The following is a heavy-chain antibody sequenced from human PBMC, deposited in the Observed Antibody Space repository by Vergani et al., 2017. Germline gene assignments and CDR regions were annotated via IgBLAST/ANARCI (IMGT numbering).Heavy chain of an antibody. J-gene: IGHJ4*01. Sequence: EVHLLESGGGLVQSGGSLRLSCAASGFTFSNSAVSWVRQAPGRGLAWVSSISGPGLSTYYADSVKGRFSISRDNSKNTVFLQMHSLRAEDTAMYYCVKEKIDWGSYFFDSWGHGILVTVSS. CDR3: VKEKIDWGSYFFDS. D-gene: IGHD7-27*01. V-gene: IGHV3-23*01. CDR2: ISGPGLST. CDR1: GFTFSNSA.